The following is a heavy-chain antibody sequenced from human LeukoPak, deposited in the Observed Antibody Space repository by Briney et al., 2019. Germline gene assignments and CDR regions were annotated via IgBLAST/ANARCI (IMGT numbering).Heavy chain of an antibody. V-gene: IGHV1-2*02. Sequence: GASVKVSCKASGYTFTGYYMHWVRQAPGQGLEWMGWINPNSGGTNYAQKFQGRVTMTRDTSISTAYMELSRLRSDGTAVYYCARGHRTTVTTAGHYWGQGTLVTVSS. CDR1: GYTFTGYY. CDR3: ARGHRTTVTTAGHY. J-gene: IGHJ4*02. CDR2: INPNSGGT. D-gene: IGHD4-11*01.